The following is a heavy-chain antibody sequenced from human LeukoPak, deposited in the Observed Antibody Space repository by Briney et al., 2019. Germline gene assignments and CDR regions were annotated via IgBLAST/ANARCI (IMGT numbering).Heavy chain of an antibody. Sequence: PGGSLRLSCAASGFSFSDYYMTWIRQAPGKGLEWVSYISSSGSSIYYADSVKGRFTISRDNAKNSLYLQMNSLRAEDTAVYYCARLNSRDYYDRSGYYSATGMDVWGQGTTVTVSS. CDR3: ARLNSRDYYDRSGYYSATGMDV. J-gene: IGHJ6*02. CDR2: ISSSGSSI. D-gene: IGHD3-22*01. V-gene: IGHV3-11*01. CDR1: GFSFSDYY.